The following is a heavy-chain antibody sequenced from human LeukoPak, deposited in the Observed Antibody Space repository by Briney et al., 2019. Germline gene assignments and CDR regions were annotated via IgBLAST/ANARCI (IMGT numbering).Heavy chain of an antibody. CDR2: ISGSGGST. CDR3: AKDHPEPADFDY. J-gene: IGHJ4*02. CDR1: GLTFSNYA. Sequence: GGSLGLSCAASGLTFSNYAMNWVRQAPGRGLEWVSAISGSGGSTYYAGSVKGRFTISRDNSKNTLYLQMNSLRAEDTAVYYCAKDHPEPADFDYWGQGTLVTVSS. V-gene: IGHV3-23*01. D-gene: IGHD1-14*01.